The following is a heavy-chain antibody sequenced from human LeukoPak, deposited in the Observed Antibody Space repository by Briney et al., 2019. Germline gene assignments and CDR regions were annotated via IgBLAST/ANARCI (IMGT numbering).Heavy chain of an antibody. V-gene: IGHV4-34*01. CDR1: GGSFSGYY. CDR2: INHSGST. J-gene: IGHJ6*02. CDR3: ASVYKHGMDV. Sequence: ETLSLTCAVYGGSFSGYYWSWIRQPPGKGLEWIGEINHSGSTNYNPSLKSRVTISVDTSKNQFSLKLSSVTAADTAVYYCASVYKHGMDVWGQGTTVIVSS. D-gene: IGHD5-24*01.